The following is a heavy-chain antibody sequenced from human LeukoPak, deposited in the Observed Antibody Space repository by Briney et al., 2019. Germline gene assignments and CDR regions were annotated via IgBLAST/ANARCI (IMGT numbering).Heavy chain of an antibody. J-gene: IGHJ6*03. Sequence: GGSLRLSCAASGFLFTNNGLHWVRQAPAKGLEWVAFTRSDGNNKYYADSVKGRFTISRENSKNTLYLEMNSLRNEDTAVYYCARENQSPSYYYYYYYIDVWGRGTTVTISS. CDR1: GFLFTNNG. V-gene: IGHV3-30*02. CDR3: ARENQSPSYYYYYYYIDV. CDR2: TRSDGNNK.